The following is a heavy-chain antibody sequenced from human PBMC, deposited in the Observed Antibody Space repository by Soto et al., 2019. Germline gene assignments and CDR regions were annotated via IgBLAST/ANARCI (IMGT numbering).Heavy chain of an antibody. CDR1: GGSISSSNW. Sequence: QVQLQESGPGLVKPSGTLSLTCAVSGGSISSSNWWSWVRQPPGKGLEWIGEIYHSGSTNYNPSXRRRVTIPVEXXKXQXXLKLSSVAAADTAVYYCAREGGLGFQDRLGGGMDVWGQGTTVTVSS. CDR2: IYHSGST. V-gene: IGHV4-4*02. J-gene: IGHJ6*02. D-gene: IGHD1-26*01. CDR3: AREGGLGFQDRLGGGMDV.